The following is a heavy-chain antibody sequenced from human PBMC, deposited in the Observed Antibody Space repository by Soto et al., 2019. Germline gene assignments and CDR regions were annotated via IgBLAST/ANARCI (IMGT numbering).Heavy chain of an antibody. CDR3: ALAVAGPFDY. CDR1: GFTFGTYW. Sequence: GGSLILSCAISGFTFGTYWMHWVRQAPGKGLLWVSRISSDGSSSNHADSVKGRFTISRDNAKNMLYLQMNSLTAEDTAVYYCALAVAGPFDYWGQGTLVTVSS. CDR2: ISSDGSSS. J-gene: IGHJ4*02. D-gene: IGHD6-19*01. V-gene: IGHV3-74*01.